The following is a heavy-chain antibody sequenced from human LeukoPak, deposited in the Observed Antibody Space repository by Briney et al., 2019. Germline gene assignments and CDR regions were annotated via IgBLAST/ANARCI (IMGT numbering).Heavy chain of an antibody. Sequence: SVKVSRKASGGTFSSYAISWVRQAPGQGLEWMGRIIPIFGIANYAQKFQGRVTITADKSTSTAYMELSSLRSEDTAVYYCAREGPIMAPSPMDYWGQGTLVTVSS. CDR2: IIPIFGIA. V-gene: IGHV1-69*04. CDR1: GGTFSSYA. D-gene: IGHD5-12*01. CDR3: AREGPIMAPSPMDY. J-gene: IGHJ4*02.